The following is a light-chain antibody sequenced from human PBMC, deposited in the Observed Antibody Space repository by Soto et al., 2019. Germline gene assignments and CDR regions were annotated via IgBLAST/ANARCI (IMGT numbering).Light chain of an antibody. CDR2: EVS. V-gene: IGLV2-23*02. J-gene: IGLJ1*01. CDR1: SSDVGSYNL. CDR3: CSYAGSGTYV. Sequence: QSALTQPASVSGSPGQSITISCTGTSSDVGSYNLVSWYQQHPGKAPKFMIYEVSKRPSGVSNLFSGSKSGNTASLTISGLQAEDEADYYCCSYAGSGTYVFGTGTKLT.